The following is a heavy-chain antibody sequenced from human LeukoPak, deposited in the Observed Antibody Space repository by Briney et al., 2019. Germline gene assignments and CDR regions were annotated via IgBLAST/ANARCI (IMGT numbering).Heavy chain of an antibody. CDR1: GGSISLYY. J-gene: IGHJ6*03. Sequence: PSETLSLTCTMSGGSISLYYWSWIRQPPGKGLEWIAYIFHSGTTKYNPSLKSRVAISLDTPKSQFSLKLHSVTAADTAVYYCARGGYYYLDVWGGGTTVTVSS. V-gene: IGHV4-59*01. CDR2: IFHSGTT. CDR3: ARGGYYYLDV.